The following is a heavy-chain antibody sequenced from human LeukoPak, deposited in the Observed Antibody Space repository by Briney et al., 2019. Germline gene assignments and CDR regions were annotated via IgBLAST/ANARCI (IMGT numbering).Heavy chain of an antibody. Sequence: SLRLSCAASGFTFDDYGMHWVRQLPGKGLEWVSGINWKSDSIPYAVSVRGRFTSSRDNAKNALYLQRNNLRADDTALYYCARARGETTSYYFYLDVWGRGTTVTVSS. CDR3: ARARGETTSYYFYLDV. J-gene: IGHJ6*03. CDR2: INWKSDSI. CDR1: GFTFDDYG. V-gene: IGHV3-9*01. D-gene: IGHD3-10*01.